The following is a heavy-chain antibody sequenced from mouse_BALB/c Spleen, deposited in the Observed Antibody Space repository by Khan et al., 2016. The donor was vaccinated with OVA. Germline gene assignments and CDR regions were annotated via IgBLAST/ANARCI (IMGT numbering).Heavy chain of an antibody. CDR2: ISNGGGST. Sequence: EVELVESGGGLVQPGGSLKLSCAASGFTFRSYTMSWFRQTPEKRLEWVAFISNGGGSTYYPDTVKGRFTISRDNAMDTPYLQMSSLTSEDTAIYYCAAPAYEGYYYVIDYWGQGTSVTVSS. D-gene: IGHD2-14*01. CDR1: GFTFRSYT. J-gene: IGHJ4*01. CDR3: AAPAYEGYYYVIDY. V-gene: IGHV5-12-2*01.